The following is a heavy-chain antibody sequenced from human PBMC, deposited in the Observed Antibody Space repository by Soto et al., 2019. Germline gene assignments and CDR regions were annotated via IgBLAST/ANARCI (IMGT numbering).Heavy chain of an antibody. CDR1: GFTFSNAW. D-gene: IGHD2-15*01. CDR3: TTDRLCSGGSCYSGGYYYYMDV. Sequence: GGSLRLSCAASGFTFSNAWMSWVRQAPGKGLEWVGRIKSKTDGGTTDYAAPVKGRFTISRDDSKNTLYLQMNSLKTEDTAVYYCTTDRLCSGGSCYSGGYYYYMDVWGKGTTVTVSS. J-gene: IGHJ6*03. V-gene: IGHV3-15*01. CDR2: IKSKTDGGTT.